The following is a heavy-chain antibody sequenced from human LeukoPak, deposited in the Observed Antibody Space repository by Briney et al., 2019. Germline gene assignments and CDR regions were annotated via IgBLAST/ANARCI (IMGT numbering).Heavy chain of an antibody. CDR2: IYSGGST. CDR1: GFTVSSNY. J-gene: IGHJ1*01. Sequence: GGSLRLSCAASGFTVSSNYMSWVRPAPGEGLEWVSDIYSGGSTYYADSVKGRFTISRDNSKNTLYLHMNSLRGEDTPVYYCSRDSEYFQHWGQGTLFTVSS. V-gene: IGHV3-53*01. CDR3: SRDSEYFQH.